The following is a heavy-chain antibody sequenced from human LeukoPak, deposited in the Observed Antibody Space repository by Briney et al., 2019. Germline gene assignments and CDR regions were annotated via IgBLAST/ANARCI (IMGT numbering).Heavy chain of an antibody. J-gene: IGHJ4*02. D-gene: IGHD6-19*01. CDR3: AKDRHWLALDD. Sequence: GGSLRLSCAASGFTFSSHGMNWVRQAPGKGLEWVSGINGGGTTYYSDSVRGRVAISRDNSKNTLYLQMNSLRAEDTAVYYCAKDRHWLALDDWGQGTLVTVSS. CDR2: INGGGTT. V-gene: IGHV3-23*01. CDR1: GFTFSSHG.